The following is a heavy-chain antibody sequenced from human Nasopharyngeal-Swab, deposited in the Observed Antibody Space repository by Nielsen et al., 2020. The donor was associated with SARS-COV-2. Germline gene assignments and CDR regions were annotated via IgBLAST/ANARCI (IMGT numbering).Heavy chain of an antibody. J-gene: IGHJ4*02. V-gene: IGHV3-30*18. D-gene: IGHD6-13*01. CDR3: AKDHDRSIAAAGDY. Sequence: GESLKISCAASGFTFSSYGMHWVHQAPGKGLEWVAVISYDGSNKYYADSVKGRFTISRDNSKNTLYLQMNSLRAEDTAVYYCAKDHDRSIAAAGDYWGQGTLVTVSS. CDR2: ISYDGSNK. CDR1: GFTFSSYG.